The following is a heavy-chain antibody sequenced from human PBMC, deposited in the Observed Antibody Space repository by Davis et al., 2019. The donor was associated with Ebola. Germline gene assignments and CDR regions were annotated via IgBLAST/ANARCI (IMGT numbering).Heavy chain of an antibody. CDR1: GGSISNYF. J-gene: IGHJ4*02. D-gene: IGHD1-14*01. Sequence: MPSETLSLTCTVSGGSISNYFWSWIRQPPGKGLEWIGFIYYSGRTNYNPSLKSRVTISVDTSKDQFSLKLSSVTAADTAVYYCARHVITGYCFDYWGQGTLVTVSS. CDR3: ARHVITGYCFDY. V-gene: IGHV4-59*08. CDR2: IYYSGRT.